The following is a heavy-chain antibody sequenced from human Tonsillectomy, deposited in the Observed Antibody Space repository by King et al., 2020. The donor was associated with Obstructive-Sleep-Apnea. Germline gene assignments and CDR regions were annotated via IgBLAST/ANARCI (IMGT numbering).Heavy chain of an antibody. J-gene: IGHJ6*02. CDR1: GFIISGSA. V-gene: IGHV3-73*02. CDR2: IRSKDNNYAT. CDR3: TRPGGGASYYYGMDL. Sequence: VQLVESGGGLVQPGGSLKLSCAASGFIISGSAMHWVRQASGKGLEWIGRIRSKDNNYATAYAASGKCRFTVSRDDTKNMACLQMNSLKTEDTAVYYCTRPGGGASYYYGMDLWGQGATVTVSS. D-gene: IGHD2-21*01.